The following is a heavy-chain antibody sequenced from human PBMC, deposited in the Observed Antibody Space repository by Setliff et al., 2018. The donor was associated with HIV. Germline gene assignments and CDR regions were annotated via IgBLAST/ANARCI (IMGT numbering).Heavy chain of an antibody. Sequence: PGGSLRLSCAASGFTFSTYSMNWVRQAPGKGLEWIAYIYMGNSNIYIGDSVKGRFTISRDNAKNSMYLQMNSLRAEDTAVYYCAKTNGWYLIDYWGQGTLVTVSS. CDR1: GFTFSTYS. CDR2: IYMGNSNI. J-gene: IGHJ4*02. V-gene: IGHV3-48*01. D-gene: IGHD6-19*01. CDR3: AKTNGWYLIDY.